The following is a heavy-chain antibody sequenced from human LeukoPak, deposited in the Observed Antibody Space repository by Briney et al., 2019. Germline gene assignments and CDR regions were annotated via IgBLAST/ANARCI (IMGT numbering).Heavy chain of an antibody. Sequence: ASVKVSCKASGYTFTSYDINWVRQATGQGLEWMGWMNPNSGNTGYAQKFQGRVTMTRNISISTAYMELSSLRSEDTAMYYCARDLSGGTLYYYDTLGAFDIWGQGTMVTVSS. V-gene: IGHV1-8*01. D-gene: IGHD3-22*01. CDR1: GYTFTSYD. CDR3: ARDLSGGTLYYYDTLGAFDI. J-gene: IGHJ3*02. CDR2: MNPNSGNT.